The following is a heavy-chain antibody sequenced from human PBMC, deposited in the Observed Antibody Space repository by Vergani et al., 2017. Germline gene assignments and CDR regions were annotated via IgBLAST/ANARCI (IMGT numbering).Heavy chain of an antibody. CDR1: GFTFTSSA. CDR2: IVVGSGNT. J-gene: IGHJ4*02. V-gene: IGHV1-58*01. D-gene: IGHD5-18*01. CDR3: AAVPFPGYSYGYYYFDY. Sequence: QMQLVQSGPEVKKPGTSVKVSCKASGFTFTSSAVQWVRQARGQRLEWIGWIVVGSGNTNYAQKFQKIVTITRDMSTSTAYMELSSLRSEDTAVYYCAAVPFPGYSYGYYYFDYWGQGTLVTVSS.